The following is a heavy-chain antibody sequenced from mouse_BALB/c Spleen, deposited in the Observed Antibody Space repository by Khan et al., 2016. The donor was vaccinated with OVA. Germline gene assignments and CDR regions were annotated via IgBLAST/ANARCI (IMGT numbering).Heavy chain of an antibody. J-gene: IGHJ2*01. CDR3: ARGDGYYVYFDY. CDR2: IYPGSDNA. D-gene: IGHD2-3*01. Sequence: QVQPQQSGPELVKPGASVKMSCKASGYTFTYYVITWVKQRTGQGLEWIGEIYPGSDNAYYNERFKGKATLTADKSSNTTHMQLSSLTSEDSAVYFCARGDGYYVYFDYWGQGTTLTVSS. CDR1: GYTFTYYV. V-gene: IGHV1-81*01.